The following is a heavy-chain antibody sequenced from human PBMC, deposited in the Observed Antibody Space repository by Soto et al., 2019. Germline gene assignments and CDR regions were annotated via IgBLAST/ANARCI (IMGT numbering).Heavy chain of an antibody. J-gene: IGHJ4*02. V-gene: IGHV4-39*01. Sequence: SAALSLIWTVSGDSVRSSYHYWVWIRQLPGKGLEWIGSIYYTGNTYYNPSLKSRVSISVDMATNEISLRLRAESIADTAVYYCVRVEMYAGEFPPNFDRWGQGALVTVSS. D-gene: IGHD2-8*01. CDR2: IYYTGNT. CDR1: GDSVRSSYHY. CDR3: VRVEMYAGEFPPNFDR.